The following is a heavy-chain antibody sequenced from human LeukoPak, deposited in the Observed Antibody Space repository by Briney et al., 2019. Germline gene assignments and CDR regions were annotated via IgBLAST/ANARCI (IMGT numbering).Heavy chain of an antibody. Sequence: PSETLSLTCTVSGGSISSSRYYWGWIRQPPGKGLEWIGEINHSGSTNYNPSLKSRVTISVDTSKNQFSLKLSSVTAAETAVYYCARCSSTSRDFDYWGQGTLVTVSS. D-gene: IGHD2-2*01. V-gene: IGHV4-39*07. J-gene: IGHJ4*02. CDR2: INHSGST. CDR1: GGSISSSRYY. CDR3: ARCSSTSRDFDY.